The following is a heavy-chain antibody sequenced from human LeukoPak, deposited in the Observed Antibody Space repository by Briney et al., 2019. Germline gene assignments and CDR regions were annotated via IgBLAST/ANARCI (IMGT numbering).Heavy chain of an antibody. V-gene: IGHV3-21*01. J-gene: IGHJ4*02. CDR3: VRDPHIVVVPAARVYYFDY. CDR2: ISSRSSYNI. CDR1: GFTFNTYS. Sequence: GGSLSLSCAASGFTFNTYSMNWFRQAPGKGLEWVSSISSRSSYNIYSADTVKGRFTISRDNAKISLYLQMDSLRAEDTAVYYCVRDPHIVVVPAARVYYFDYWGQGTLVTVSS. D-gene: IGHD2-2*01.